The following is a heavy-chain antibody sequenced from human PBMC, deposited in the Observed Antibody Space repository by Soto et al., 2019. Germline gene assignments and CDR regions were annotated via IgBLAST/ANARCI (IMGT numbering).Heavy chain of an antibody. CDR3: ARAEVDIVATITVYYGMDV. D-gene: IGHD5-12*01. CDR1: GGTFSSYA. J-gene: IGHJ6*02. Sequence: QVQLVQSGAEVKKPGSSVKVSCKAYGGTFSSYAISWVRQAPGQGLEWMGGIIPIFGTANYAQKFQGRVTITADESTSTAYMELSSLRSEDTAVYYCARAEVDIVATITVYYGMDVWGQGTTVTVSS. CDR2: IIPIFGTA. V-gene: IGHV1-69*01.